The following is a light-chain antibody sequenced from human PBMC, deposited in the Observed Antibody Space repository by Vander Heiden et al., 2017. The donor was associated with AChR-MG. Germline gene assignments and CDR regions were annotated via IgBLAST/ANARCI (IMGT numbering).Light chain of an antibody. V-gene: IGKV1-39*01. CDR2: AAS. Sequence: DIQMTQSPSSLSASVGDRVTITCPASHTSSTYLNWYQQKPGKAPKLLIDAASTLESGVPSRFSGSGSGTDFTLTIGRLQPEDFATYYWQQSHSTHSFGQGTRL. CDR3: QQSHSTHS. J-gene: IGKJ2*01. CDR1: HTSSTY.